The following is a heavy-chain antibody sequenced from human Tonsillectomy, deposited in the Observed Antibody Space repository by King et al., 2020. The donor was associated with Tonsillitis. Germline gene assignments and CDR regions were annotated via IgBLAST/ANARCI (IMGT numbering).Heavy chain of an antibody. CDR3: AKGTRQWLLWDALDF. CDR1: EFAFNTFA. CDR2: NRPSGGST. J-gene: IGHJ3*01. D-gene: IGHD6-19*01. Sequence: VQLVESGGGLVQPGGSLRLSCVGSEFAFNTFALSWVRQAPGKGLEWVSTNRPSGGSTYYADSVKGRFTVSRVNSKNTLLLRMNSLRAEDTALYYCAKGTRQWLLWDALDFWGQGTTVTVSP. V-gene: IGHV3-23*04.